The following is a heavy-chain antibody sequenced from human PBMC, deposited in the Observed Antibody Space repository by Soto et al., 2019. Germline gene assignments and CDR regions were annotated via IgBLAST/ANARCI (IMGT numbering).Heavy chain of an antibody. CDR2: IYYSGST. Sequence: SETLSLTCTVSGGSISSSSYYWGWIRQPPGKGLEWIGSIYYSGSTYYNPSLKSRVTISVDTSKNQFSLKLSSVTAADTAVYYCARVGPGEYSGSSDAVFDYWGQGTLVTVSS. D-gene: IGHD1-26*01. CDR3: ARVGPGEYSGSSDAVFDY. CDR1: GGSISSSSYY. V-gene: IGHV4-39*07. J-gene: IGHJ4*02.